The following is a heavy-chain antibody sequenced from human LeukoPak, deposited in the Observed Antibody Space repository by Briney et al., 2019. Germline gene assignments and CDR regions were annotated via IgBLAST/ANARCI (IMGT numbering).Heavy chain of an antibody. J-gene: IGHJ4*02. CDR3: ARGGLLNPLPLFPLDY. Sequence: ASVKVSCKASGYTFTSYYMHWVRQALGQGLEWMGIINPSGGSTSYAQKFQGRVTMTRDMSTSTVYMELSSLRSEDTAVYYCARGGLLNPLPLFPLDYWGQGTLVTVSS. V-gene: IGHV1-46*01. CDR2: INPSGGST. CDR1: GYTFTSYY. D-gene: IGHD1-26*01.